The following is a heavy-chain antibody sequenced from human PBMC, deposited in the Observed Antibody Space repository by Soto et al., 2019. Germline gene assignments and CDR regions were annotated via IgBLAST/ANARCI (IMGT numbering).Heavy chain of an antibody. J-gene: IGHJ6*02. V-gene: IGHV1-8*02. CDR2: MNPNSGNT. Sequence: ASVKVSCKASGYTFTGYYMHWVRQAPGQGLEWMGWMNPNSGNTGYAQKFQGRVTMTRNTSISTAYMELSSLRSEDTAVYYCARHDFWSGYTHSSMAVWGQGTTVTVSS. D-gene: IGHD3-3*01. CDR1: GYTFTGYY. CDR3: ARHDFWSGYTHSSMAV.